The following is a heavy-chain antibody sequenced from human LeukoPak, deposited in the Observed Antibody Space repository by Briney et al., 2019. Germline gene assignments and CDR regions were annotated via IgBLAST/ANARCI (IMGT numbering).Heavy chain of an antibody. CDR1: GFTFSSYA. D-gene: IGHD6-19*01. Sequence: PGGSLRLSCAASGFTFSSYAMSWVRQAPGRGLEWVSAISGSGGSTYYADSVKGRFTISRDNSKNTLYLQMNSLRAEDTAVYYCAKDRTSSGWYAGPRDAFDIWGQGTMVTVSS. CDR3: AKDRTSSGWYAGPRDAFDI. J-gene: IGHJ3*02. CDR2: ISGSGGST. V-gene: IGHV3-23*01.